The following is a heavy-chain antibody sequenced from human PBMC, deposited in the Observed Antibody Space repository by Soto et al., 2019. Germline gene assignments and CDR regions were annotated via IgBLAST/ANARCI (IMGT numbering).Heavy chain of an antibody. CDR1: GFTFSSYG. V-gene: IGHV3-30*18. J-gene: IGHJ3*02. D-gene: IGHD6-13*01. CDR3: AKDMNYSSSWPPVYDAFDI. Sequence: QVQLVESGGGVVQPGRSLRLSCAASGFTFSSYGMHWVRQAPGKGLEWVAVISYDGSNKYYADSVKGRFTISRDNFKNTLYLQMNSLRAEDTAVYYCAKDMNYSSSWPPVYDAFDIWGQGTMVTVSS. CDR2: ISYDGSNK.